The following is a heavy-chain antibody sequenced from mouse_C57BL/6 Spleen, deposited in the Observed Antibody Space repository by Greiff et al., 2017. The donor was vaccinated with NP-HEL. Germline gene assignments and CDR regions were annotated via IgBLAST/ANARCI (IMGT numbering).Heavy chain of an antibody. CDR3: TNYGNYGRFAY. Sequence: VQLQQSGAELVRPGASVTLSCKASGYTFTDYEMHWVKQTPVHGLEWIGAIDPETGGTAYNQKFKGKAILTADKSSSTAYMELRSLTSEDSAVYYCTNYGNYGRFAYWGQGTLVTVSA. CDR2: IDPETGGT. J-gene: IGHJ3*01. CDR1: GYTFTDYE. V-gene: IGHV1-15*01. D-gene: IGHD2-1*01.